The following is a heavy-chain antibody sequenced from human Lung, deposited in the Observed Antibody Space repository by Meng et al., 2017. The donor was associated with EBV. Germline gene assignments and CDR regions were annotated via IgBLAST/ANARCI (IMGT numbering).Heavy chain of an antibody. J-gene: IGHJ4*02. V-gene: IGHV1-69*01. CDR1: GGAFSSYA. CDR3: ASESGRGYTPDY. Sequence: QVQLVQSWAEVKKPGSSVQASCKTSGGAFSSYAISWVRQAPGQGLEWLGGLIPMFGAPNYAQKFQGRVTITADEYTSTHFMELSSLRSEDTAVYYCASESGRGYTPDYWGQGTLVTVSS. D-gene: IGHD3-10*01. CDR2: LIPMFGAP.